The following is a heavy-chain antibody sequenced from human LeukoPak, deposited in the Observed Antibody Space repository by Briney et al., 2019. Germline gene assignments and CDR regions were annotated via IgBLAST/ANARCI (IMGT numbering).Heavy chain of an antibody. CDR2: ISGSGGSP. D-gene: IGHD3-10*01. Sequence: PGGSLRLSCAASGFTFSSYAMSWVRQAPGKGLEWVSAISGSGGSPYYADSVKGRFSISRDNSKNTLYLQMNSLRAEDTAVYYCAKAVPPYYYGSGSWFDPWGQGTLVTVSS. CDR3: AKAVPPYYYGSGSWFDP. CDR1: GFTFSSYA. V-gene: IGHV3-23*01. J-gene: IGHJ5*02.